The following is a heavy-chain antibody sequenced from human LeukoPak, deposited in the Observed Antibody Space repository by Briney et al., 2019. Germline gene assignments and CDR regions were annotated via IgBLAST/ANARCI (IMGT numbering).Heavy chain of an antibody. V-gene: IGHV3-30*02. CDR2: IRYDGSNK. Sequence: GGSLRLSCAASGFIFADYAMHWVRQAPGKGLEWVTFIRYDGSNKDYADSVKGRFTISRDNSNTTLCLQMNSLRAEDTAVYYCASGGSYFDYWGQGTLVTVSS. J-gene: IGHJ4*02. D-gene: IGHD1-26*01. CDR1: GFIFADYA. CDR3: ASGGSYFDY.